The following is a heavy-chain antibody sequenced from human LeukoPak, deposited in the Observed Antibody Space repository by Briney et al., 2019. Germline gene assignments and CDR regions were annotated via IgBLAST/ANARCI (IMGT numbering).Heavy chain of an antibody. CDR1: GFTFSSYG. J-gene: IGHJ4*02. CDR2: ISYDGSNK. Sequence: GGSLRLSCAASGFTFSSYGMHWVRQAPGKGLEWVAVISYDGSNKYYADSVKGRFTISRDNSKNTLYLQMNSLRAEDTAVYYCAKDKVGYGDYVDYWGQGTLVTVSS. V-gene: IGHV3-30*18. CDR3: AKDKVGYGDYVDY. D-gene: IGHD4-17*01.